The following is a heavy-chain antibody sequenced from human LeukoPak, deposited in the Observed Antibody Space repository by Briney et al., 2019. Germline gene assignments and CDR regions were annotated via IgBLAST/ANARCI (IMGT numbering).Heavy chain of an antibody. CDR3: ARERGYYDSSGYYSDI. J-gene: IGHJ3*02. D-gene: IGHD3-22*01. CDR2: IIPILGIA. V-gene: IGHV1-69*04. Sequence: SVKVSCKASGGTFSSYAISWVRPAPGQGLEWMGRIIPILGIANYAQKFQGRVTITADKSTSTAYMELSSLRSEDTAVYYCARERGYYDSSGYYSDIWGQGTMVTVSS. CDR1: GGTFSSYA.